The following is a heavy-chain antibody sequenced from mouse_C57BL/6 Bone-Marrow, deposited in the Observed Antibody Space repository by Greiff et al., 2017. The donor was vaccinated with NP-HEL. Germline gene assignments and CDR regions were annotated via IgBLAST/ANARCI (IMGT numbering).Heavy chain of an antibody. CDR3: ARITTPFAY. D-gene: IGHD1-1*01. Sequence: VKLVESGPGLVQPSQSLSITCTVSGFSLTSYGVHWVRQSPGKGLEWLGVIWSGGSTDYNAAFISRLSISKDNSKSQVFFKMNSLQADDTAIYYCARITTPFAYWGQGTLVTVSA. CDR1: GFSLTSYG. J-gene: IGHJ3*01. CDR2: IWSGGST. V-gene: IGHV2-2*01.